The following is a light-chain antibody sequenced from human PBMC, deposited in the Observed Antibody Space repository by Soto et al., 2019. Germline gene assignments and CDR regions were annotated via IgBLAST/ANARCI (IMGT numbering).Light chain of an antibody. CDR2: SNN. V-gene: IGLV1-44*01. CDR1: SSNIGSNT. Sequence: QSVLTQPPSASGTPGQRVTISCSGSSSNIGSNTVTWYQQLPGTATKLLIYSNNQLPSGVPDRFSGSKSGTSASLAISGLQSEDEAYYYCAAWDDSLSGVVFGGGTKLTVL. J-gene: IGLJ2*01. CDR3: AAWDDSLSGVV.